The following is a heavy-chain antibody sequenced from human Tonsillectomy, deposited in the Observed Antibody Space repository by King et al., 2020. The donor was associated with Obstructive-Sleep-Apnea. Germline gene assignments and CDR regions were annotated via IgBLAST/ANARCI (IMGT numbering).Heavy chain of an antibody. J-gene: IGHJ4*02. CDR2: IWYDGSNK. V-gene: IGHV3-33*01. D-gene: IGHD4-11*01. CDR3: ARHERLFDY. Sequence: VQLVESGGGVVQPGRSLRLSCAASGFTFSSYGMHWVRQAPGKGLEWVAVIWYDGSNKYYADSVKGRFTISRDNSKNTLYLQMNSLRAEDTAVYHCARHERLFDYWGQGTLVTVSS. CDR1: GFTFSSYG.